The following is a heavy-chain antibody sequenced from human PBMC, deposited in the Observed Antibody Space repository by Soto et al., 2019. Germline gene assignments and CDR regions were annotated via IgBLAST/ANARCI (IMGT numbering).Heavy chain of an antibody. J-gene: IGHJ6*03. V-gene: IGHV3-53*04. CDR1: GFTVSSNY. CDR2: IYSGGST. Sequence: GGSLRLSCAAPGFTVSSNYMSWVRQAPGKGLEWVSVIYSGGSTYYADSVKGRFTISRHNSKNTLYLQMNSLRAEDTAVYYCARDGFQVFGYYYYYYMDVWGKGTTVTVSS. D-gene: IGHD3-3*01. CDR3: ARDGFQVFGYYYYYYMDV.